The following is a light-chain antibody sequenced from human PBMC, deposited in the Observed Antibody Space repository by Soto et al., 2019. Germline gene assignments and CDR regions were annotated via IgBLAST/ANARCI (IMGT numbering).Light chain of an antibody. J-gene: IGLJ2*01. Sequence: QSALTQPASVSGSPGQSITISCTGTSSDVGGYNYVSWYQQHPGKAPKLMIYDVSNRPSGVSNRFSGSKSGNTASLTISGLQAAGEADYYCSSYTSSSTVVFGGGTKLTVL. CDR1: SSDVGGYNY. CDR3: SSYTSSSTVV. V-gene: IGLV2-14*01. CDR2: DVS.